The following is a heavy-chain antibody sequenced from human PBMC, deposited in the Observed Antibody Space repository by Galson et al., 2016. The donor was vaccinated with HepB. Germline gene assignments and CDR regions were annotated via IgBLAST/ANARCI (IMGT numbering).Heavy chain of an antibody. CDR2: INHSGNT. D-gene: IGHD3-22*01. J-gene: IGHJ4*02. Sequence: SETLSLTCAVYGVSISGYYWSWIRQSPRKGLEWIGEINHSGNTNYNPSLESRVTMSVDSSKNQFSPKLTSLTAADTAVYFCARVRGGYYYDRSGYFPFDYWGRGTQVTVSS. CDR3: ARVRGGYYYDRSGYFPFDY. CDR1: GVSISGYY. V-gene: IGHV4-34*01.